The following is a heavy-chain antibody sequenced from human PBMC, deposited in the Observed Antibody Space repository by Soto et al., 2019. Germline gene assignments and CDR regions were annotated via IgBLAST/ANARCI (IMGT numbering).Heavy chain of an antibody. V-gene: IGHV1-3*04. CDR1: GYTFTSYA. CDR3: TRVITMIRGVIPENWFDP. D-gene: IGHD3-10*01. J-gene: IGHJ5*02. Sequence: GASVKVSCKASGYTFTSYAMHWVRQAPGQRLEWIGWINTGNGNTKYSQKFQGRVTITRDTSASTAYMELSSLRSEDTAVYYCTRVITMIRGVIPENWFDPWGQGTLVTVSS. CDR2: INTGNGNT.